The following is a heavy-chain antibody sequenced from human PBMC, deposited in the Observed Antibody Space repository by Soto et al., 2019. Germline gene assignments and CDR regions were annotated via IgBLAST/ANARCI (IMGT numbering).Heavy chain of an antibody. V-gene: IGHV1-3*01. Sequence: VKVSCKASGYTFTSYAMHWVRQAPGQRLEWMGWINAGNGNTKYSQKFQGRVTITRDTSASTAYMELSSLRSEDTAVYYCARDLGSGWFSPYDYWGQGTLVTVSS. CDR1: GYTFTSYA. CDR2: INAGNGNT. D-gene: IGHD6-19*01. J-gene: IGHJ4*02. CDR3: ARDLGSGWFSPYDY.